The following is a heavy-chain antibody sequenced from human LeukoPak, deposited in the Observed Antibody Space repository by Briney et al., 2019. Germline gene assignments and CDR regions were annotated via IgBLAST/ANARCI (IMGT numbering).Heavy chain of an antibody. CDR3: ARGSSRLGYYYYGMDV. J-gene: IGHJ6*02. D-gene: IGHD6-13*01. CDR2: ISSSSSTI. Sequence: GGSLRLSCAASGFTFSSYSMNWVRQAPGKGLEWVSYISSSSSTIYYADSVKGRFTISRDNAKNSLYLQMNSLRGEDTAVYYCARGSSRLGYYYYGMDVWGQGTTVTVSS. CDR1: GFTFSSYS. V-gene: IGHV3-48*01.